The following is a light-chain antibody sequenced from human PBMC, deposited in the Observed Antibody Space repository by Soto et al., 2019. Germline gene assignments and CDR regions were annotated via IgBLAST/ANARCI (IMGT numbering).Light chain of an antibody. CDR3: QQYGGSPLT. V-gene: IGKV3-20*01. Sequence: EIVLTQSPGTLSLSPGERATLSCRASQSTSRHLAWYQQKHGQAPRLLIYGASSRAIGIPYRFSGSGSGTDFTLTISRLEPEDFAVYYCQQYGGSPLTFGQGTRLEI. CDR1: QSTSRH. J-gene: IGKJ5*01. CDR2: GAS.